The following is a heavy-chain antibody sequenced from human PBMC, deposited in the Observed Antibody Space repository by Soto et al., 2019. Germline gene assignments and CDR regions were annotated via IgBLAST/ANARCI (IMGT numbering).Heavy chain of an antibody. CDR2: INPNSGGT. CDR3: ARADLDDYDYYYYGMDV. D-gene: IGHD4-17*01. V-gene: IGHV1-2*04. Sequence: ASVTVSCKASGYTYTGYYMHWVRQAPGQGLEWMGWINPNSGGTNYAQKFQGWVTMTRDTSISTAYMELSRLRSDDTAVYYCARADLDDYDYYYYGMDVWGQGTTVTVSS. CDR1: GYTYTGYY. J-gene: IGHJ6*02.